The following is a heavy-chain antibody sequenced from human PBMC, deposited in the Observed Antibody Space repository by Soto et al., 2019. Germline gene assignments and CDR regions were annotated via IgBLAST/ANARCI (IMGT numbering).Heavy chain of an antibody. Sequence: PSETLSLTCTVSGGSISSGNYYWSWIRQPPGKGLEWIGFMSYSGSTSYNASLKSRVTISVDTSKSQFSLNPSFVTAADTAVYYCATMGTPATGLYYFDNWGQGTLVTVSS. CDR2: MSYSGST. D-gene: IGHD1-7*01. J-gene: IGHJ4*02. V-gene: IGHV4-30-4*01. CDR3: ATMGTPATGLYYFDN. CDR1: GGSISSGNYY.